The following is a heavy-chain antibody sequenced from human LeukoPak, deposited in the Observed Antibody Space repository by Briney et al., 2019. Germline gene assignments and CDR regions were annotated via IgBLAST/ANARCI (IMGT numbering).Heavy chain of an antibody. D-gene: IGHD2-2*01. J-gene: IGHJ4*02. CDR1: GFTFSSYA. CDR2: ISGSGGST. Sequence: GGSLRLSCAASGFTFSSYAMSWVRQAPGKGLEWVSAISGSGGSTYYADSVKGRFTISRDNSKNTLYLQMNSVRAEDTAVYYCAKPLVSSCYAHWGQGTLVTVSS. CDR3: AKPLVSSCYAH. V-gene: IGHV3-23*01.